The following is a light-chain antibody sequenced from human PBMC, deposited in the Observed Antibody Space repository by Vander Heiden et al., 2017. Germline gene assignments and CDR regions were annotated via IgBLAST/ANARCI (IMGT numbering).Light chain of an antibody. CDR1: QIVSSY. CDR2: DAS. V-gene: IGKV3-11*01. J-gene: IGKJ4*01. CDR3: QQRSTWPLT. Sequence: EIVLTQSPATLSLSPGERATLSCRASQIVSSYLAWYQQKPGQAPRLLFYDASNRATGIPARFSGSGSGTDFTLTISSLEPEDFAVYYCQQRSTWPLTFGGGTKVEIK.